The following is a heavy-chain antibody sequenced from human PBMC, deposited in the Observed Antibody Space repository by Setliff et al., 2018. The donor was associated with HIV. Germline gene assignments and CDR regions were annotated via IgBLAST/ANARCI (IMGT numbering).Heavy chain of an antibody. V-gene: IGHV4-34*01. Sequence: PSETLSLTCAVYGGSFSGYYWSWIRQPLPWGLEWIGEINHSGSTNYNPSLKSRVTISVDTSKNQFSLKLSSVTAADTAVYYCARVAGATWGQGTLVTVSS. CDR1: GGSFSGYY. D-gene: IGHD1-26*01. CDR2: INHSGST. CDR3: ARVAGAT. J-gene: IGHJ4*02.